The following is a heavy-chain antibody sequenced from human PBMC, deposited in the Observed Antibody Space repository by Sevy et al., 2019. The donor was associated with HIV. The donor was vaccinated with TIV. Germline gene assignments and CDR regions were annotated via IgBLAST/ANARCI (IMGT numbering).Heavy chain of an antibody. Sequence: GGSLRLSCAVSGFSFRSYGMHWVRQAPGKGLEWVAFISYDATNKYYADSVEGRFTISRDNSRNTLSLQMHSLRADDTAVYYCAKDPNYYDGALDYWGQGTLVTVSS. D-gene: IGHD3-22*01. J-gene: IGHJ4*02. CDR1: GFSFRSYG. CDR2: ISYDATNK. V-gene: IGHV3-30*18. CDR3: AKDPNYYDGALDY.